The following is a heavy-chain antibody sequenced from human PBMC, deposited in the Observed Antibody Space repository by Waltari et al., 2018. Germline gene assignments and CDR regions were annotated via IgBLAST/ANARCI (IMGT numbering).Heavy chain of an antibody. J-gene: IGHJ4*02. D-gene: IGHD4-17*01. V-gene: IGHV3-53*01. Sequence: EVQLVESGGGLIQPGGSLRLSCAASGFNVSNKYVSWVRQAPGKGVEGVSVLDRVGTTHDADSVKGRFTISRDHSKNMVYLQMNSLRAEDTAVYYCARDDYGDLLAYWGQGTLVTVSS. CDR1: GFNVSNKY. CDR3: ARDDYGDLLAY. CDR2: LDRVGTT.